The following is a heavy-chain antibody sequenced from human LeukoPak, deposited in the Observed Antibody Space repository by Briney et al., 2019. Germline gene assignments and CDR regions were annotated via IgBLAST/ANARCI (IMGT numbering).Heavy chain of an antibody. CDR3: ERGFDWGSGL. CDR2: IIGSGGST. V-gene: IGHV3-23*01. Sequence: GGSLRLSCAASGFTFSSYAMSWVRQAPGKGLEWVSAIIGSGGSTYYADSVKGRFTISRDNSKNTLYLQMNSLRAEDTDVYYCERGFDWGSGLWGQGNLVTVSS. D-gene: IGHD7-27*01. J-gene: IGHJ4*02. CDR1: GFTFSSYA.